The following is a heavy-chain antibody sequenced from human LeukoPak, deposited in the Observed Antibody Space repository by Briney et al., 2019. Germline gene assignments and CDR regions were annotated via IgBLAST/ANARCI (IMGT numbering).Heavy chain of an antibody. D-gene: IGHD3-22*01. Sequence: GGSLRLSCTASGFTFSDYYMSWIRQAPGKGLEWVSYISSSGSTIYYADSVKGRFTISRDSAKNSLYLQMNSLRAEDTAVYYCARSTNYDSSGYYHDYWGQGTLVTVSS. CDR3: ARSTNYDSSGYYHDY. CDR2: ISSSGSTI. V-gene: IGHV3-11*04. CDR1: GFTFSDYY. J-gene: IGHJ4*02.